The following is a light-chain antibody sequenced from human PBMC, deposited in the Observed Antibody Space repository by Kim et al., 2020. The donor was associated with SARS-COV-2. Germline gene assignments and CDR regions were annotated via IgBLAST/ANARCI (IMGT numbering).Light chain of an antibody. CDR2: DVT. Sequence: GQSITISCTGTSSDVGGYNDDSWYQQHSDKAPKLMIYDVTKRPSGVSNRFAGSKSGNTASLTISGLQAEDEADYYCSSYTTSSTLVFGGGTQLTVL. V-gene: IGLV2-14*04. CDR3: SSYTTSSTLV. CDR1: SSDVGGYND. J-gene: IGLJ2*01.